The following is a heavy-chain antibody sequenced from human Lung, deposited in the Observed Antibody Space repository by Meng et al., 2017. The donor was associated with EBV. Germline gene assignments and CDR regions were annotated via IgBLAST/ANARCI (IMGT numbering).Heavy chain of an antibody. V-gene: IGHV4-34*01. CDR1: GGSFSGYY. Sequence: QLQRLQWGAGLFKPSQTLPLTGAVYGGSFSGYYWSWIRQPPGKGLEWIGEINHSGSTNYNPSLKSRVTISVDTSKNQFSLKLSSVTAADTAVYYCASRRVNKGFDYWGQGTLVTVSS. D-gene: IGHD2/OR15-2a*01. CDR3: ASRRVNKGFDY. CDR2: INHSGST. J-gene: IGHJ4*02.